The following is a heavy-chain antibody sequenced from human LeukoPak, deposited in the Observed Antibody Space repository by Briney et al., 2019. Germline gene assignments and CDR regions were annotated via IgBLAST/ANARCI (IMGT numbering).Heavy chain of an antibody. CDR1: GGSFSGYY. V-gene: IGHV4-34*01. Sequence: SETLSLTGAVYGGSFSGYYWSWIRQPPGKGLEWIGEINHSGSTNYNPSLKSRVTISLDTSKNQFSLKLSSVTAADTAVYYCARGPGSSGYYRVWFDPWGQGTLVTVSS. CDR3: ARGPGSSGYYRVWFDP. D-gene: IGHD3-22*01. J-gene: IGHJ5*02. CDR2: INHSGST.